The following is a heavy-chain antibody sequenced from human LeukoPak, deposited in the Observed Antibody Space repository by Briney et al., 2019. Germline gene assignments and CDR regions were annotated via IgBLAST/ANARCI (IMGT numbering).Heavy chain of an antibody. J-gene: IGHJ4*02. CDR1: GGSISSGGYY. Sequence: PSETLSLTCTVSGGSISSGGYYWSWIRQHPGKGLEWIVYIYYSGSTYYNPSLKSRVTISVDTSKNQFSLKLSSVTAADTAVYYCASIPGEGTAAATGYWGQGTLVTVSS. V-gene: IGHV4-31*03. CDR2: IYYSGST. D-gene: IGHD2-2*01. CDR3: ASIPGEGTAAATGY.